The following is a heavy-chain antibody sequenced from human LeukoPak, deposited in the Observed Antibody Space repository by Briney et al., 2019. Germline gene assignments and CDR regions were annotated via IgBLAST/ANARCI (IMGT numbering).Heavy chain of an antibody. CDR2: ISYDGSNK. D-gene: IGHD6-13*01. Sequence: GGSLRLSCAASGFTFSSYAIHWVRQAPGKGLEWVAVISYDGSNKNYADSVKGRFTISRDNSKNTLYLQMNSLRAEDTAVYYCAKDRKQLVENYFDYWGQGTLVTVSS. V-gene: IGHV3-30*04. CDR3: AKDRKQLVENYFDY. J-gene: IGHJ4*02. CDR1: GFTFSSYA.